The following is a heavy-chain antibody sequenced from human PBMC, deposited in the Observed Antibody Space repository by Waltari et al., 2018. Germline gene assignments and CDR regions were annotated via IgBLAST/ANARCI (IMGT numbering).Heavy chain of an antibody. J-gene: IGHJ4*02. V-gene: IGHV3-48*04. CDR1: GFTFSSYS. Sequence: EVQLVESGGGLVQPGGSLRLSCAASGFTFSSYSMNWVRQAPGKGLEWVSYISSSSNTIYYADSVKGRFTISRDNAKNSLYLQMNSLRAEDTAVYYCARPNIVATGYFDYWGQGTLVTVSS. CDR3: ARPNIVATGYFDY. CDR2: ISSSSNTI. D-gene: IGHD5-12*01.